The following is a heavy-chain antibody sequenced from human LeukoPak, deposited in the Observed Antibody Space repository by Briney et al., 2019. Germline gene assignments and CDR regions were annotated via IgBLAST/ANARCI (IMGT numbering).Heavy chain of an antibody. Sequence: ASVKVSCKASGYTFTGYYMHWVRQAPGQGLEWMGGIIPIFGTANYAQKFQGRVTITADESTSTAYMELSSLRSEDTAVYYCALTDSSGYYSALGHWGQAPWSPSPQ. J-gene: IGHJ1*01. CDR2: IIPIFGTA. CDR3: ALTDSSGYYSALGH. D-gene: IGHD3-22*01. V-gene: IGHV1-69*13. CDR1: GYTFTGYY.